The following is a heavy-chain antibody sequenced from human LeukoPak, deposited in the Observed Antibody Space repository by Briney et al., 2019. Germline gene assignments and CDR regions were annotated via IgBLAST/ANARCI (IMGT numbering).Heavy chain of an antibody. CDR2: IYYSGST. Sequence: PSETLSLTCTVSGGSISSSSYYWGWIRQPPGKGLEWIGSIYYSGSTYYNPSLKSRVTISVDTSKNQFSLKLSSVTAADTAVYYCASYSSSPWYYFDYWGQGTLVTVSS. CDR3: ASYSSSPWYYFDY. D-gene: IGHD6-6*01. V-gene: IGHV4-39*01. CDR1: GGSISSSSYY. J-gene: IGHJ4*02.